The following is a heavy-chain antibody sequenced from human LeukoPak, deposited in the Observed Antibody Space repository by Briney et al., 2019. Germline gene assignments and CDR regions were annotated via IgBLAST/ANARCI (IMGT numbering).Heavy chain of an antibody. Sequence: ASVKVSCKASGYTFTGYYMHWVRQAPGQGLEWMGWINPNSGDTNYARKFQGRVTVTRDTSISTAYMELSWLRSGDTAVYYCARVGSSGWYVHPTLDYWGQGTLVTVSS. J-gene: IGHJ4*02. V-gene: IGHV1-2*02. D-gene: IGHD6-19*01. CDR1: GYTFTGYY. CDR3: ARVGSSGWYVHPTLDY. CDR2: INPNSGDT.